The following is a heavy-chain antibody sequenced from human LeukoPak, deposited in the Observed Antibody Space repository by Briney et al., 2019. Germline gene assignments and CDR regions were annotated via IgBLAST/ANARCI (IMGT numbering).Heavy chain of an antibody. CDR1: GFTFSSYG. CDR2: ISYDGSNK. D-gene: IGHD6-19*01. CDR3: AKDRRSGRAVAGTLDY. J-gene: IGHJ4*02. Sequence: GGSLRLSCAASGFTFSSYGMHWVRQAPGKGLEWAAVISYDGSNKYYADSVKGRFTISRDNSKNTLYLQMNSLRAEDTAVYYCAKDRRSGRAVAGTLDYWGQGTLVTVSS. V-gene: IGHV3-30*18.